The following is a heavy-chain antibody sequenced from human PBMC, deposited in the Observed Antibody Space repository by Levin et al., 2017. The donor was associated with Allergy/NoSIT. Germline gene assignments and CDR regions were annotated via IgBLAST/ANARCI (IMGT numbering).Heavy chain of an antibody. CDR3: ASPYCSGGSCYWGSDAFDI. CDR2: IYYSGST. D-gene: IGHD2-15*01. Sequence: SETLSLTCTVSGGSISSRSYYWGWIRQPPGEGLEWIGSIYYSGSTYYNPSLKSRVTISVDTSKNQFSLKLSSVTAADTAVYYCASPYCSGGSCYWGSDAFDIWGQGTMVTVSS. V-gene: IGHV4-39*07. J-gene: IGHJ3*02. CDR1: GGSISSRSYY.